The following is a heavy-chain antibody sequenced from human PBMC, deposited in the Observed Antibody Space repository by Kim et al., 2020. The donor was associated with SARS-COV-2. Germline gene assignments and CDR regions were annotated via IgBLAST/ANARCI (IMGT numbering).Heavy chain of an antibody. CDR2: INHSGST. V-gene: IGHV4-34*01. Sequence: SETLSLTCAVYGGSFSGYYWSWIRQPPGKGLEWIGEINHSGSTNYNPSLKSRVTISVDTSKNQFSLKLSSVTAADTAVYYCARGSTWIQLWPYGMDVWGQGTTVTVSS. CDR3: ARGSTWIQLWPYGMDV. D-gene: IGHD5-18*01. J-gene: IGHJ6*02. CDR1: GGSFSGYY.